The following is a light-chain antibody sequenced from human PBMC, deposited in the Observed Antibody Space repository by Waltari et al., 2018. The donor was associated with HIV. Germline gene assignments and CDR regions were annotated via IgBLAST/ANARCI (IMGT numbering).Light chain of an antibody. CDR2: VDAVGGIY. J-gene: IGLJ3*02. CDR3: ETWDINTWV. V-gene: IGLV4-60*02. CDR1: SGHIGHS. Sequence: QPVLTQSSSASASLGSSVKVTCTLSSGHIGHSIAWPQQHPGKAPRVLMKVDAVGGIYNKGSGVPDRFSGSSSGPDRYLTIPNLQLEDEAYYYCETWDINTWVFGGGTKLTVL.